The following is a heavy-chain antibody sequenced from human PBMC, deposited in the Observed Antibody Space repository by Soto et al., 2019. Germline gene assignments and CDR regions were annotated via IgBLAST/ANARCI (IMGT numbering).Heavy chain of an antibody. CDR3: ARHYREVEVAHPYY. V-gene: IGHV4-39*01. CDR1: GGSISSSSYY. J-gene: IGHJ4*02. D-gene: IGHD2-15*01. CDR2: IYYSGST. Sequence: QLQLQESGPGLVKPSETLSLTCTVSGGSISSSSYYWGWIRQPPGKGLEWIGSIYYSGSTYYNPSLKRRVTLSVDTSKNQFSLKLSSVTAADTAVYYCARHYREVEVAHPYYWGQGTLVTVSS.